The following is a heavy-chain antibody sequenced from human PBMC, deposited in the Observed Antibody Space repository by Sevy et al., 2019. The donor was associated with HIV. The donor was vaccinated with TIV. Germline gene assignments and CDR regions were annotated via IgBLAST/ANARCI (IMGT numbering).Heavy chain of an antibody. D-gene: IGHD2-2*01. V-gene: IGHV3-30*02. CDR3: AKVLHIVVVPAAIDYYYGMDV. Sequence: GGSLRLSCAASGFTFSTYGMHWVRQAPGKGLEWVAFIRFDGTIQYYTDSVKGRLTISRDNSKNTLYLQINSLRAEDTAVYFCAKVLHIVVVPAAIDYYYGMDVWGQGTTVTVSS. CDR2: IRFDGTIQ. CDR1: GFTFSTYG. J-gene: IGHJ6*02.